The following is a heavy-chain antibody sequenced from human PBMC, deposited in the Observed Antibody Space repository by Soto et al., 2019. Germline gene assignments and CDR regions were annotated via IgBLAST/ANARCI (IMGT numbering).Heavy chain of an antibody. CDR3: ARMKGGGSEYFFDC. CDR1: GYTFTRYT. CDR2: INPSGGST. J-gene: IGHJ4*02. D-gene: IGHD2-15*01. V-gene: IGHV1-46*01. Sequence: GASVKVSCKASGYTFTRYTVHWVRQAPGQGLEWMAMINPSGGSTYYVKTFEGRVTLTSDTSTSTVFMELSSLRSEDTAVYYCARMKGGGSEYFFDCWGQGPLVTVSS.